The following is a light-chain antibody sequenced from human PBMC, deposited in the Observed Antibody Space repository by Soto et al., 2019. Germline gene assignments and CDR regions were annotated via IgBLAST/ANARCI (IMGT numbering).Light chain of an antibody. CDR1: QSLLYTSNNKNY. CDR3: QQYYSNPELT. V-gene: IGKV4-1*01. Sequence: DLVMTQSPDFLAVSLGERATINCKSSQSLLYTSNNKNYLAWFQQKPGQPPRLLIYWASTRESGVPDRFSGSGSGTDFTLTISSLQSEDVAVYYCQQYYSNPELTFGGGTKVDIK. CDR2: WAS. J-gene: IGKJ4*01.